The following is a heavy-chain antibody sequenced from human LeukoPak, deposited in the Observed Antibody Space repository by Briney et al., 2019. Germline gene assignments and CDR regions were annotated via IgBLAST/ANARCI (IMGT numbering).Heavy chain of an antibody. CDR2: INPNSGGR. V-gene: IGHV1-2*02. J-gene: IGHJ2*01. D-gene: IGHD1-26*01. CDR3: ARVGATTLHNYWYFDL. Sequence: ASVKVSCKASGYTFTGYYMHWVRQAPGQGLEWMGWINPNSGGRNYAQKFQGRVTMTRDTSISTAYMELSRLRSDDTAVYYCARVGATTLHNYWYFDLWGRGTLVTVSS. CDR1: GYTFTGYY.